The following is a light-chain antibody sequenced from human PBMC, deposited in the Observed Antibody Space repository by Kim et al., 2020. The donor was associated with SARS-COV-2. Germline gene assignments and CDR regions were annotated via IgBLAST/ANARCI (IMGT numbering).Light chain of an antibody. CDR2: LSSDGSH. V-gene: IGLV4-69*01. Sequence: QLVLTQSPSASASLGASVKLTCTLSSGHSTYDIAWHQQQPEKGPRYLMKLSSDGSHSKGDGIPDRFSGSSSGAERYLTISSLQSEDEADYYCQTWGADIVIFGGGTQLTVL. J-gene: IGLJ2*01. CDR3: QTWGADIVI. CDR1: SGHSTYD.